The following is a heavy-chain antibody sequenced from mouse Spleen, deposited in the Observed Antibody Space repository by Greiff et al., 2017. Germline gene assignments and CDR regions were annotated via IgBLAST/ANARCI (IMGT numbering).Heavy chain of an antibody. Sequence: QVQLQQPGTELVKPGASVTLSCKASGYTFTSYWMHWVKQRPGQGLEWIGNINPSNGDTNYNENFKSKATLTVETSSSTAYMQLSSLTSEDSAVYYCARWTVIVDYFDFWGQGTTLPFSS. CDR2: INPSNGDT. CDR3: ARWTVIVDYFDF. D-gene: IGHD3-3*01. CDR1: GYTFTSYW. J-gene: IGHJ2*01. V-gene: IGHV1-53*01.